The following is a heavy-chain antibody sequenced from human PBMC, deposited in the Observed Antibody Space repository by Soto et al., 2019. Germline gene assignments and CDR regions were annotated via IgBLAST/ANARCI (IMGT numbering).Heavy chain of an antibody. V-gene: IGHV4-31*03. CDR3: AGIYSWSPGGTLRY. CDR2: IYYSGST. CDR1: GGSISSGGYY. J-gene: IGHJ4*02. Sequence: QVQLQESGPGLVKPSQTLSLTCTVSGGSISSGGYYWSWIRQHPGKGLEWIGYIYYSGSTYYNQALTCRVTISLDTSQNQFSLKLSSVTAADTAGYYCAGIYSWSPGGTLRYWGQGTLVTVSS. D-gene: IGHD1-26*01.